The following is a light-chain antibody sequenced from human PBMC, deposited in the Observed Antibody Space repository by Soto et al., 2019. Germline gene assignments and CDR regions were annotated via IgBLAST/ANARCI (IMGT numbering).Light chain of an antibody. J-gene: IGKJ4*01. V-gene: IGKV3-20*01. CDR1: HSMSNSN. CDR2: GAS. Sequence: PGDRATLSCRASHSMSNSNLAWYQHKPGQAPRLLIYGASNRATGIPDRFSGSGSGTDFTLTISSLQAEDVAVYYCQQYFSTPLTFGGGTKVDIK. CDR3: QQYFSTPLT.